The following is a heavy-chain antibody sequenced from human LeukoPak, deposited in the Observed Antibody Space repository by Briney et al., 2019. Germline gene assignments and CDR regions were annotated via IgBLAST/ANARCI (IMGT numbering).Heavy chain of an antibody. CDR3: AAGDWTTWNFDY. Sequence: SETLSLTCTVSGGSISSHYWSWIRQPPGKGLEWIGYIYYSGSTNYNPSFKSRVTISVDTSKNQFSLKLSSVTAADTAVYYCAAGDWTTWNFDYWGQGTLVTVSS. CDR2: IYYSGST. CDR1: GGSISSHY. V-gene: IGHV4-59*11. D-gene: IGHD3/OR15-3a*01. J-gene: IGHJ4*02.